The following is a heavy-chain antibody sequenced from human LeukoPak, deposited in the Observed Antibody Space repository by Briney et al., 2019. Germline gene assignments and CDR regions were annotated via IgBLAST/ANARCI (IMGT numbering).Heavy chain of an antibody. J-gene: IGHJ4*02. D-gene: IGHD1-1*01. CDR1: GITFSNYA. V-gene: IGHV3-23*01. CDR3: AKDYQGGKTLATIRLFDY. Sequence: GGSLRLSCAASGITFSNYAMSWVRQAPGKGLEWVSTISGSGGITYYADSVKGRFTIYRDNSKNTVNLQMNSLRGEDTALYYCAKDYQGGKTLATIRLFDYWGQGTLVTVSS. CDR2: ISGSGGIT.